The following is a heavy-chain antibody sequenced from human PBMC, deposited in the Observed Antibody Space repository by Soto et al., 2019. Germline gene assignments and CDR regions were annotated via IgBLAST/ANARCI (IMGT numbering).Heavy chain of an antibody. J-gene: IGHJ6*02. V-gene: IGHV5-51*01. CDR3: ARFSSSWGYYYGMDV. D-gene: IGHD6-13*01. Sequence: XESLKISCQGSGYSFASYWIGWVRQMPGKGLEWMGSINPGDSDTRYSPSFQGQVTISADKSISTAYLQWSSLKASDTAMYYCARFSSSWGYYYGMDVWGQGTTVTVSS. CDR1: GYSFASYW. CDR2: INPGDSDT.